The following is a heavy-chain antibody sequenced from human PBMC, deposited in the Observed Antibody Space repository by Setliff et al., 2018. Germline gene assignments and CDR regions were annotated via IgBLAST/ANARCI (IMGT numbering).Heavy chain of an antibody. D-gene: IGHD6-13*01. CDR1: GFTFSTYW. V-gene: IGHV3-23*03. CDR3: AKMFGDYSSRWYGVGEDY. Sequence: GGSLRLSCAASGFTFSTYWMSWVRQAPGKGLEWVSVIYSGGSSEHNGDSVKGRFTISRDNSKSTLYLQMNSLRAEDTAVYYCAKMFGDYSSRWYGVGEDYWGQGTLVTVSS. J-gene: IGHJ4*02. CDR2: IYSGGSSE.